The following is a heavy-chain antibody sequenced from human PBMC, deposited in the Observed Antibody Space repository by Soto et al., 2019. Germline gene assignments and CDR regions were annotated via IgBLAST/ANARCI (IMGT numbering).Heavy chain of an antibody. CDR2: LRASGETT. Sequence: GGSLRLSCAASGFIFNDYAIGWVRQAPWKGLEWVSTLRASGETTYYADSVKGRFTISRDNSKNKLSLQMNSLRADDKAIYYCVKGNCGGDCYLFGSCGQGTLLTLSS. V-gene: IGHV3-23*01. J-gene: IGHJ4*02. D-gene: IGHD2-21*02. CDR3: VKGNCGGDCYLFGS. CDR1: GFIFNDYA.